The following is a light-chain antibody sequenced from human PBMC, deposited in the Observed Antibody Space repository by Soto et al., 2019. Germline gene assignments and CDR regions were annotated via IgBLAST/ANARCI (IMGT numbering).Light chain of an antibody. CDR3: QQYYADPLT. V-gene: IGKV4-1*01. J-gene: IGKJ4*01. CDR2: WAS. Sequence: DIVMTQSPDSLAVSLGERATIYCKSSQSLLYIPGNKNYLAWYQQKAGQSPKLLIYWASTRKSGVPDRFSGSGSATDFTLTISSLQAEDVAVYYCQQYYADPLTFGGGTKVDI. CDR1: QSLLYIPGNKNY.